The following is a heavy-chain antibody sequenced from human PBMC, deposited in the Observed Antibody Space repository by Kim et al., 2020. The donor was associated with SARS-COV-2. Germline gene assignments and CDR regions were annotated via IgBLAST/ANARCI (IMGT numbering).Heavy chain of an antibody. CDR3: ARARGYSSSWGMDV. CDR2: ISYDGSNK. V-gene: IGHV3-33*05. CDR1: GFTFSSYG. J-gene: IGHJ6*02. D-gene: IGHD6-13*01. Sequence: GGSLRLSCAASGFTFSSYGMHWVRQAPGKGLEWVAVISYDGSNKYYADSVKGRFTISRDNSKNTLYLQMNSLRAEDTAVYYCARARGYSSSWGMDVWGQGTTVTVSS.